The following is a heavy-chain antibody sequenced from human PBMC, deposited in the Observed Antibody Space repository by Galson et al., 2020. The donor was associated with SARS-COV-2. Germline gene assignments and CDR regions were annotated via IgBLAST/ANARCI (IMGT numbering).Heavy chain of an antibody. D-gene: IGHD6-6*01. CDR2: ISDNSDYI. V-gene: IGHV3-21*01. Sequence: GGSPRLSCAASGFTFNYYSMNWVRQAPGKGLEWVSSISDNSDYIYYADSVRGRFTLSRDNAKNSLSLQMNSLRAEDTAVYYCARDQAYSSSSPNPDYWGQGTLVTVSS. CDR1: GFTFNYYS. CDR3: ARDQAYSSSSPNPDY. J-gene: IGHJ4*02.